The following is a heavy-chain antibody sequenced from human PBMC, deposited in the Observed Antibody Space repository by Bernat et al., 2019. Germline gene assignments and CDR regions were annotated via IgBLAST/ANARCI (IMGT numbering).Heavy chain of an antibody. CDR3: ERDLEIYDSSGDFVD. D-gene: IGHD3-22*01. V-gene: IGHV3-30-3*01. J-gene: IGHJ4*02. CDR1: GFTFSSYA. CDR2: ISYDGSNK. Sequence: QVQLVESGGGVVQPGRSLRLSCAASGFTFSSYAMHWVRQAPGKGLEWVAVISYDGSNKYYADSVNVRFTISRDNSKNTLYLQMNSLRAEDTAVYYFERDLEIYDSSGDFVDWGQGTLVTVYS.